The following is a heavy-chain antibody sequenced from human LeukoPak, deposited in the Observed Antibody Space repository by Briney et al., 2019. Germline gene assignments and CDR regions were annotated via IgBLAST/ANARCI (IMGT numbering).Heavy chain of an antibody. J-gene: IGHJ3*02. CDR1: GFTFSSYS. V-gene: IGHV3-48*01. Sequence: GGSLRLSCAASGFTFSSYSMTWVRQAPGKGLEWVSYISSSSTIYYADSVKGRFTISRDNSKNTLYLQMNSLRAEDTAVYYCSGGWYISAFDIWGQGTMVTVSS. D-gene: IGHD6-19*01. CDR2: ISSSSTI. CDR3: SGGWYISAFDI.